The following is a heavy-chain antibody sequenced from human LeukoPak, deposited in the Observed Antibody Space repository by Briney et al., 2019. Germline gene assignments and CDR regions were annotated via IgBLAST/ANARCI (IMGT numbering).Heavy chain of an antibody. CDR2: ISYDGSNK. J-gene: IGHJ4*02. Sequence: PGRSLRLSCAASGFTFSSYAMHWVRQAPGKGLEWVAVISYDGSNKYYADSVKGRFTISRDNSKNTLYLQMNSLRAEDTAVYYCARDHGDYGDYASDYWGQGTLVTVSS. CDR3: ARDHGDYGDYASDY. CDR1: GFTFSSYA. D-gene: IGHD4-17*01. V-gene: IGHV3-30*04.